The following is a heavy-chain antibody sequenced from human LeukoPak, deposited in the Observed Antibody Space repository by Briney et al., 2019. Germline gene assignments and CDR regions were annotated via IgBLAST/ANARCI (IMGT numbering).Heavy chain of an antibody. D-gene: IGHD6-19*01. Sequence: GGSLRLSCAASGFTSSSYWMHWVRQAPGKGLVWVSRINSDGSNTNYADSVKGRFTISRDNAKNSLYLQMNSLRAEDTAVYYCARDKRAVAGNDYWGQGTLVTVSS. V-gene: IGHV3-74*01. J-gene: IGHJ4*02. CDR2: INSDGSNT. CDR3: ARDKRAVAGNDY. CDR1: GFTSSSYW.